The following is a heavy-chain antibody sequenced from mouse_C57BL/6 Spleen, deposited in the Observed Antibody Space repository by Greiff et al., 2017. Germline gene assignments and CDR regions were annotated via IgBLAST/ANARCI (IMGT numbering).Heavy chain of an antibody. V-gene: IGHV1-55*01. CDR3: ARIGGSTWYFDV. CDR2: IYPGSGST. J-gene: IGHJ1*03. CDR1: GYTFTSYW. Sequence: QVQLQQPGAELVKPGASVKMSCKASGYTFTSYWITWVKQRPGQGLEWIGDIYPGSGSTNYNEKFKSKATLTVDTSSSTAYMQLSSLTSEDSAVYYCARIGGSTWYFDVWGTGTTVTVSS. D-gene: IGHD1-1*01.